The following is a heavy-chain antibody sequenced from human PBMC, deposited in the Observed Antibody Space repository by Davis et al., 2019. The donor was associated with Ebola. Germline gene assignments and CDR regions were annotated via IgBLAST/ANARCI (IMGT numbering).Heavy chain of an antibody. Sequence: GESLKISCAASGFSFSDSAIHWVRQASGKGLEWVGRIRTKRNNYATSFTASVKGRFTISRDDAKNMASLQMSSLKTEDTAVYYCTLRATWGQGTLVSVSS. J-gene: IGHJ1*01. CDR3: TLRAT. V-gene: IGHV3-73*01. CDR2: IRTKRNNYAT. CDR1: GFSFSDSA.